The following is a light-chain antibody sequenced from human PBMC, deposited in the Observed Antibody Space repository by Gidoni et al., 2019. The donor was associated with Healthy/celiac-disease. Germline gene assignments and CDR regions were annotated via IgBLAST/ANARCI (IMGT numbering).Light chain of an antibody. CDR1: KSVSSY. J-gene: IGKJ2*01. CDR2: DAS. Sequence: EIVLTQSPATLSLSPGERATLSCRASKSVSSYLAWYQQKPGQAPGLLIYDASNRATGLPARFSGSGSGTDFTLTISSLEPEDFAVYYCQQRSTWPMYTFGQGTKLEIK. CDR3: QQRSTWPMYT. V-gene: IGKV3-11*01.